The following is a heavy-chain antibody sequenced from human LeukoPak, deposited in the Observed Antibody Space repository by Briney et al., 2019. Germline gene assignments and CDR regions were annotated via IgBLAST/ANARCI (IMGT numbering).Heavy chain of an antibody. CDR2: INPNGGAT. V-gene: IGHV1-2*02. CDR1: GYTFVDYY. D-gene: IGHD6-19*01. Sequence: ASVRVSCKASGYTFVDYYMHWVRQAPGQGLEWMGWINPNGGATDYAQNFRGRVPLTRDTSVSTAYMELSSLRSDDTAVYFCTRSGYNSGWAFDYWGQGTLVTVSS. J-gene: IGHJ4*02. CDR3: TRSGYNSGWAFDY.